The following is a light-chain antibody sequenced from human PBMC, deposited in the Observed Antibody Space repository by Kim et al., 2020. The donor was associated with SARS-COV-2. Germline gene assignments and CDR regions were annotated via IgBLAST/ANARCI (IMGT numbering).Light chain of an antibody. CDR1: QSVSTY. CDR3: QESFTTLIT. CDR2: GSS. Sequence: DVQMTQSPSSLSAFVGDRVTIVCRASQSVSTYLNWYQHKAGKAPKLLIYGSSNLHTGVPSRFSGSGSGTDFSLTISSLQPEDFATYYCQESFTTLITFGQGTRLEIK. J-gene: IGKJ5*01. V-gene: IGKV1-39*01.